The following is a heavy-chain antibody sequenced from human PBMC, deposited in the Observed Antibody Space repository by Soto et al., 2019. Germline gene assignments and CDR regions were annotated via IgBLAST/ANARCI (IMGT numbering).Heavy chain of an antibody. CDR2: IFPGDSDT. CDR1: GYTFSSYW. Sequence: PGESLKISCKASGYTFSSYWIGWVRQMPGKGLEWMGIIFPGDSDTTYSPSFQGHVTISADRSLNTAYLQWSSLKASDTAIYYCAVPGITAAGTFAFWGQGTSVTVSS. CDR3: AVPGITAAGTFAF. V-gene: IGHV5-51*01. J-gene: IGHJ4*02. D-gene: IGHD6-13*01.